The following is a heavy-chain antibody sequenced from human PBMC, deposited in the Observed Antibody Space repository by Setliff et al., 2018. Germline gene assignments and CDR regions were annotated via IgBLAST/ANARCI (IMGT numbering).Heavy chain of an antibody. D-gene: IGHD7-27*01. J-gene: IGHJ6*03. Sequence: ASVKVSCKASGYTFTSYDINWARQATGQGLEWMGWMNPNSGNTGYAQKFQGRVTITRNTSISTAYMELSSLRSEDTAVYYCARGLGSYYYYYMDVWGKGTTVTVSS. V-gene: IGHV1-8*03. CDR3: ARGLGSYYYYYMDV. CDR1: GYTFTSYD. CDR2: MNPNSGNT.